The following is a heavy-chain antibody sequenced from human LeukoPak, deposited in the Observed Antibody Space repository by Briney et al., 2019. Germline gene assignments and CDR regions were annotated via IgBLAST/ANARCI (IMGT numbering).Heavy chain of an antibody. D-gene: IGHD2-15*01. Sequence: GGSLRLSCAASGFTFSSYAMHWVRQAPGKGLEWVAIISYDGSNKCYADSVKGRFTISRDNSKNTLYLQMNSLRAGDTAVYYCARGPRDIVVVDAHYFDYWGQGTLVTVSS. CDR1: GFTFSSYA. CDR2: ISYDGSNK. J-gene: IGHJ4*02. V-gene: IGHV3-30-3*01. CDR3: ARGPRDIVVVDAHYFDY.